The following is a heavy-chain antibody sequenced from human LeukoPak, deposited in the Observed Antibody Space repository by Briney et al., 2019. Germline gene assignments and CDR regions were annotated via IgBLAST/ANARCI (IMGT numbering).Heavy chain of an antibody. CDR1: GFTFSSYS. D-gene: IGHD5-12*01. CDR2: ISSSSSYI. Sequence: SGGSLRLSCAASGFTFSSYSMNWVRQAPGKGLEWVSSISSSSSYIYYADSVKGRFTISRDNAKNSLYLQMNSLRAEDTAVYYCAKSIVATLYFDYWGQGTLVTVSS. J-gene: IGHJ4*02. CDR3: AKSIVATLYFDY. V-gene: IGHV3-21*01.